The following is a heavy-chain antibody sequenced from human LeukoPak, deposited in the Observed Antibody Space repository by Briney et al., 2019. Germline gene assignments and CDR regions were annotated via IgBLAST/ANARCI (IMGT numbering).Heavy chain of an antibody. CDR2: IYSGGST. Sequence: PGGSLRLSCAASGFTVNSNYMSWVRQAPGKGLEWVSVIYSGGSTYYADSVKGRFTISRDNSKNTLYLQMNSLRVEDTAVYYCARDQFWFGAQDVWGKGTTVTISS. CDR3: ARDQFWFGAQDV. D-gene: IGHD3-10*01. J-gene: IGHJ6*04. V-gene: IGHV3-66*01. CDR1: GFTVNSNY.